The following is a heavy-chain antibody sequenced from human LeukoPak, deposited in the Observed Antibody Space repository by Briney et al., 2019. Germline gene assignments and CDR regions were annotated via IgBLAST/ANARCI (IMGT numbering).Heavy chain of an antibody. V-gene: IGHV4-59*01. CDR2: IYYSGST. CDR1: GGSISSYY. CDR3: ARTPRRYSSGWRPNKPANYFDY. J-gene: IGHJ4*02. D-gene: IGHD6-19*01. Sequence: PSETLSLTCTVSGGSISSYYWSWIRQPPGKGLEWIGYIYYSGSTNYNPSLKSRVTISVDTSKNQFSLKLSSVTAADTAVYYCARTPRRYSSGWRPNKPANYFDYWGQGTLVTVSS.